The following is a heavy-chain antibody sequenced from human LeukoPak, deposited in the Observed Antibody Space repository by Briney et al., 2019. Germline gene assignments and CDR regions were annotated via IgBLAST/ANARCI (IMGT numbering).Heavy chain of an antibody. CDR1: GGSISSDY. CDR3: ARQGYSNYGYGMDV. J-gene: IGHJ6*02. CDR2: IHNSGTT. Sequence: SETLSLTCTVSGGSISSDYWSWVRQPPGKGLEWIGYIHNSGTTNYNPSLKSRVSMSVDTSKNQFSLNLSSVTAADTAVYYCARQGYSNYGYGMDVWGQGTTVTVSS. D-gene: IGHD4-11*01. V-gene: IGHV4-59*01.